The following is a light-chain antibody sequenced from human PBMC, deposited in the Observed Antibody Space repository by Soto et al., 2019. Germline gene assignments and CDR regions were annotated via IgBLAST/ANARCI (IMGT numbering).Light chain of an antibody. CDR1: QSLLHSDGNTY. Sequence: DAVKKKNPLSLPVTLGQSASLSCRSSQSLLHSDGNTYLTWFHQRPGQSPRRLIYKVSNRESGVPDRFSGSGSGTDFTLKISRVEAEDVGLYYCMQGTHWPTFGQGTRLEIK. J-gene: IGKJ5*01. CDR3: MQGTHWPT. CDR2: KVS. V-gene: IGKV2-30*02.